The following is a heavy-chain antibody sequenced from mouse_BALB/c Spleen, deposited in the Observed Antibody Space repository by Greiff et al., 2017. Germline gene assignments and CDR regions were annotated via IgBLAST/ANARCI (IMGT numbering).Heavy chain of an antibody. D-gene: IGHD1-1*02. J-gene: IGHJ4*01. CDR2: IDPANGNT. V-gene: IGHV14-3*02. CDR3: ARYGGRRGGYYAMDY. CDR1: GFNIKDTY. Sequence: EVKVVESGAELVKPGASVKLSCTASGFNIKDTYMHWVKQRPEQGLEWIGRIDPANGNTKYDPKFQGKATITADTSSNTAYLQLSSLTSEDTAVYYCARYGGRRGGYYAMDYWGQGTSVTVSS.